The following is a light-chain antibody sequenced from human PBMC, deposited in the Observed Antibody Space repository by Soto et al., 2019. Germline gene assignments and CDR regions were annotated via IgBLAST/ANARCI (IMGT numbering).Light chain of an antibody. CDR3: KQIYITPFS. CDR2: AAS. Sequence: DIQMTQSPSSLSASVGDRVTITCRASQSISSYLNWYQQKPGKAPKILIYAASSLQSGAPSRFSGSGSGTDSPFTISSRQPEDFATYYFKQIYITPFSFDTGTKGDFK. CDR1: QSISSY. V-gene: IGKV1-39*01. J-gene: IGKJ3*01.